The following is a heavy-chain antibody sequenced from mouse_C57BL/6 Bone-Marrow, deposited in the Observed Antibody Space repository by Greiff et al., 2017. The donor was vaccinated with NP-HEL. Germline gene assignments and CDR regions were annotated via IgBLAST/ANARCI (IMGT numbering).Heavy chain of an antibody. D-gene: IGHD1-1*01. Sequence: DVKLVESGGGLVKPGGSLKLSCAASGFTFSSYTMSWVRQTPEKRLEWVATISGGGGNTYYPDSVKGRFTISRDNAKNTLYLQMSSLRSEDTALYYCARRVVATDMYYFDYWGQGTTLTVSS. CDR1: GFTFSSYT. J-gene: IGHJ2*01. CDR3: ARRVVATDMYYFDY. CDR2: ISGGGGNT. V-gene: IGHV5-9*01.